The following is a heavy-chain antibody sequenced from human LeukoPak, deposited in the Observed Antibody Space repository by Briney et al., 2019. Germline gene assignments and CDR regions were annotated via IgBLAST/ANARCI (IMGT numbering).Heavy chain of an antibody. D-gene: IGHD3-9*01. CDR2: IIPILGIA. Sequence: SVKVSCKASGGTFSSYAISWVRQAPGQGLEWMGRIIPILGIANYAQKFQGRVTTTADKSTSTAYMELSSLRSEDTAVYYCAILTYYYILTVYPFDYWGQGTLVTVSS. V-gene: IGHV1-69*04. CDR1: GGTFSSYA. CDR3: AILTYYYILTVYPFDY. J-gene: IGHJ4*02.